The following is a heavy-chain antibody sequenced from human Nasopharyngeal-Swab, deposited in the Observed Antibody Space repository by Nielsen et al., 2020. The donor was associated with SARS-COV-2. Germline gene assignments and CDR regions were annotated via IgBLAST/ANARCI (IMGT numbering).Heavy chain of an antibody. V-gene: IGHV3-30*04. D-gene: IGHD3-10*01. J-gene: IGHJ6*02. CDR3: ARVVGSYYGMDV. CDR2: ISYDGSNK. Sequence: GESLKISCAASGFTFSSYAMPWVRQAPGKGLEWVAVISYDGSNKYYADSVKGRFTISRDNSKNTLYLQMNSLRAEDTAVYYCARVVGSYYGMDVWGQGTTVTVSS. CDR1: GFTFSSYA.